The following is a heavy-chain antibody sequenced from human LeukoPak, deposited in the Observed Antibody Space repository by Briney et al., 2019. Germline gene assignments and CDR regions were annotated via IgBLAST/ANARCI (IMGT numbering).Heavy chain of an antibody. CDR2: IYSGDTT. V-gene: IGHV3-53*01. D-gene: IGHD4/OR15-4a*01. J-gene: IGHJ4*02. Sequence: GGSLRLSCAASGLTVSSNYMSWVRQAPGKGLEWVPVIYSGDTTAYADSVKGRFTISRDNSKNTLYLQLNSLRAEDTAVFYCARDPGGAKFDYWGQGTLVTVSS. CDR3: ARDPGGAKFDY. CDR1: GLTVSSNY.